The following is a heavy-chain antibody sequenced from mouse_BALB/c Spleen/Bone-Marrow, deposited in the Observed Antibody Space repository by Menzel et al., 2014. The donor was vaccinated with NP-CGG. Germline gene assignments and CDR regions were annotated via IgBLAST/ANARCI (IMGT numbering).Heavy chain of an antibody. D-gene: IGHD1-1*01. CDR1: GYTFTSYW. CDR3: TRYGNSHYYAVDY. CDR2: IYPSDTYT. V-gene: IGHV1-69*02. Sequence: QFQLQQSGAELVRPGASVKLSCRASGYTFTSYWINWVKQRPGQGLEWIGNIYPSDTYTNYNQRFKDKATLTVDKSSSTAYMQLSSPTSEDSAVYYCTRYGNSHYYAVDYWGQGTSVTVSS. J-gene: IGHJ4*01.